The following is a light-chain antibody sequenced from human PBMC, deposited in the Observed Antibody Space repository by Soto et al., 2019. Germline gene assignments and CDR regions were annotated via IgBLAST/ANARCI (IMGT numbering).Light chain of an antibody. CDR1: SSDVGGYNY. CDR2: EVS. CDR3: SSYTTFSTLV. V-gene: IGLV2-14*01. J-gene: IGLJ3*02. Sequence: QSALTQPASVSGSPGQSITISCTGTSSDVGGYNYVSWHQQHPGKAPKLIIYEVSNRPSGISNRFSGSKSGNTASLTIAGLQTEDEADYFCSSYTTFSTLVFGGGTKVTVL.